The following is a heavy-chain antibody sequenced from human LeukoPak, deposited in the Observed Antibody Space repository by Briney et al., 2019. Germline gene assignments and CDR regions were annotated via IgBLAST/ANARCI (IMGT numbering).Heavy chain of an antibody. CDR1: GGSISNYY. V-gene: IGHV4-59*08. CDR2: IYYSGST. Sequence: PSETLSLTCTVSGGSISNYYWSWIRQPPGKGLEWIGYIYYSGSTNYNPSLKSRVTISVDTSKNQFSLKVNSVTAADTAVYYCARRTILTGSDYWGQGTLVTVSS. J-gene: IGHJ4*02. D-gene: IGHD3-9*01. CDR3: ARRTILTGSDY.